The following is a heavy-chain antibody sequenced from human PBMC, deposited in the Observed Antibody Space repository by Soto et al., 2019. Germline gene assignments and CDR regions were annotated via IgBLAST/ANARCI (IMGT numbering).Heavy chain of an antibody. CDR1: GFTFSSYA. V-gene: IGHV3-23*01. Sequence: EVQLLESGGGLVQPGGSLRLSCAASGFTFSSYAMSWVRQAPGKGLEWVSAVSGSGGSTYYADSVKGRFTISRDNSNNTLYLQMSSLRAEDTAVYYSAKEIVGASLGDYFQHWDQSTLVSVSS. CDR3: AKEIVGASLGDYFQH. D-gene: IGHD1-26*01. CDR2: VSGSGGST. J-gene: IGHJ1*01.